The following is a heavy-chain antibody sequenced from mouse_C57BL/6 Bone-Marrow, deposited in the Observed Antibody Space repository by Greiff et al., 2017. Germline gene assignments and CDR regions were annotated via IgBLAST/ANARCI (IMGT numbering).Heavy chain of an antibody. Sequence: VQLQQPGAELVKPGASVKLSCKASGYTFTSYWMHWVKQRPGQGLEWIGMIHPNSGSTNYNEKFKSKDTLTVDKSSSTAYMQLSSLTSDDSAVYYFARSETVVATDYLDYWGQGTSLTVSS. CDR2: IHPNSGST. CDR1: GYTFTSYW. CDR3: ARSETVVATDYLDY. J-gene: IGHJ2*02. D-gene: IGHD1-1*01. V-gene: IGHV1-64*01.